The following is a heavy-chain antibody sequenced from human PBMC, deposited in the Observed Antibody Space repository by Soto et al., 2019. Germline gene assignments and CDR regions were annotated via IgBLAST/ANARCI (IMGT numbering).Heavy chain of an antibody. V-gene: IGHV3-9*01. J-gene: IGHJ4*02. CDR3: VRDMDVSGYARFDY. D-gene: IGHD3-22*01. CDR1: GFTFDDHA. CDR2: ISWNSGNI. Sequence: PGGSLRLSCAASGFTFDDHAMHWVLQVPGKGLEWVSGISWNSGNIGYADSVKGRFTISRDNAENSLYLQMNSLRVEDTALYYCVRDMDVSGYARFDYWGQGTLVTVSS.